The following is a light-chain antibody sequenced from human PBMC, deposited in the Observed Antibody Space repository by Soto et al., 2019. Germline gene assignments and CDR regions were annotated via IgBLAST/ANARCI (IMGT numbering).Light chain of an antibody. V-gene: IGLV2-14*01. CDR2: EVT. CDR1: RLDVGGYNY. CDR3: SLYTSENTYV. J-gene: IGLJ1*01. Sequence: QSALTQPASVSGSPGQSITISCTGTRLDVGGYNYVSWYQQYPGKSPKLLIYEVTHRPSGVSNRFSGSKSGNTASLTISGLQAADEADYYCSLYTSENTYVFXTGTKVTVL.